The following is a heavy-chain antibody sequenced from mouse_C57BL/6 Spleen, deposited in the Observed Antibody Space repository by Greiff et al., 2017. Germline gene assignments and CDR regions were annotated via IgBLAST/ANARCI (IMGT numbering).Heavy chain of an antibody. D-gene: IGHD1-1*01. CDR1: GYTFTNYW. V-gene: IGHV1-69*01. Sequence: VQLQQPGAELVMPGASVKLSCKASGYTFTNYWMHWVKQRPGQGLEWIGEIDPSDSYTNYNQKFKGKSTLTVDKSSSTAYMQHSSLTSEDSAVYYLATSITTVVAPSRYCDGWGKGTTVTVSS. CDR3: ATSITTVVAPSRYCDG. CDR2: IDPSDSYT. J-gene: IGHJ1*03.